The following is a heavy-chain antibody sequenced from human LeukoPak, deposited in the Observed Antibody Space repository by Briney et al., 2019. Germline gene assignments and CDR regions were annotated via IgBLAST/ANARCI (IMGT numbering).Heavy chain of an antibody. Sequence: ESGGSLRLSCAASGFTFSDYWMHWVRQAPGKGLVWVSRISGDGSSTIYADSVKGRFTISRDNAKNTLYLQMNSLRAEDTAVYYCARATQWLVSPFDYWGQGTLVTVSS. V-gene: IGHV3-74*01. D-gene: IGHD6-19*01. CDR3: ARATQWLVSPFDY. CDR1: GFTFSDYW. J-gene: IGHJ4*02. CDR2: ISGDGSST.